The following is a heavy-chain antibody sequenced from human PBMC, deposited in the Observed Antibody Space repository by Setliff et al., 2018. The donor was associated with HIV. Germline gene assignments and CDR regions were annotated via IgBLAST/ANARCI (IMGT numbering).Heavy chain of an antibody. D-gene: IGHD3-16*01. J-gene: IGHJ4*02. V-gene: IGHV4-59*12. CDR2: IHYSGST. CDR3: ARGVSALGY. Sequence: SETLSLTCAVFGGSFSGYYWSWIRQPPGKGLEWIGYIHYSGSTHYNPSLKSRFTISVDTSKNQFSLKVNSVTAADTAVYYCARGVSALGYWGQGTLVTVSS. CDR1: GGSFSGYY.